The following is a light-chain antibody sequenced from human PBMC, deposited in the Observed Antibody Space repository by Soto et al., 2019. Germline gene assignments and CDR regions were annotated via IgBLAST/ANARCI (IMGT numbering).Light chain of an antibody. CDR2: AAS. CDR3: QQSYSTLT. Sequence: DIQMTQSPSSLSASVGDRVTITCRASQSISGYLNWYQQKPGKAPKLLIYAASSLQRGVPSRFSGSGSGTDFTLTITSLQPEDFATYFCQQSYSTLTFGGGTKVVIK. V-gene: IGKV1-39*01. CDR1: QSISGY. J-gene: IGKJ4*01.